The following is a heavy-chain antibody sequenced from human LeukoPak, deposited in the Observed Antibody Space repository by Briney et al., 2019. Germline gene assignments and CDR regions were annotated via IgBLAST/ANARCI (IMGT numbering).Heavy chain of an antibody. D-gene: IGHD4-17*01. CDR2: INWNGGST. V-gene: IGHV3-20*04. CDR3: ARRDYDEDAFDI. Sequence: PGGSLRLSCAASGFTFYDYGMSWVRQAPGKGLEWVSGINWNGGSTGYADSVKGRFTISRDNAKNSLYLQMNSLRAEDTALYYCARRDYDEDAFDIWGQGTMVTVSS. CDR1: GFTFYDYG. J-gene: IGHJ3*02.